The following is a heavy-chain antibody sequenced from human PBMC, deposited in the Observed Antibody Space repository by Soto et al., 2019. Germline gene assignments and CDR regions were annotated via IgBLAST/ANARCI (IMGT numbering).Heavy chain of an antibody. Sequence: PSETLSLTCTVSGGSISSGGYYWSWIRQHPGKGLEWIGYIYYSGSTYYNPSLKSRVTISVDTSKNQFSLKLSSVTAADTAVYYCARTPSPYQLQYYYYYYMDVWGKGTTVTVSS. D-gene: IGHD2-2*01. CDR3: ARTPSPYQLQYYYYYYMDV. CDR1: GGSISSGGYY. J-gene: IGHJ6*03. CDR2: IYYSGST. V-gene: IGHV4-31*03.